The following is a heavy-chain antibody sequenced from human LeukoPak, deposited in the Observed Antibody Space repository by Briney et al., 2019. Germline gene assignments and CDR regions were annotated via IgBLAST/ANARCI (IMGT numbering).Heavy chain of an antibody. D-gene: IGHD3-10*01. CDR1: GGTFSSYA. CDR2: IIPILGIA. J-gene: IGHJ4*02. V-gene: IGHV1-69*04. CDR3: AGDKAGHGSGSYSDY. Sequence: SVKVSCKASGGTFSSYAISWVRQAPGQGLEWMGRIIPILGIANYAQKFQGRVTITADKSTSTAYMELSSLRSEDTAVYYCAGDKAGHGSGSYSDYWGQGTLVTVSS.